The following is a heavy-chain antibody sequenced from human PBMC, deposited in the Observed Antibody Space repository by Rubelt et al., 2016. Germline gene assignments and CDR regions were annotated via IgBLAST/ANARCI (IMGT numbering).Heavy chain of an antibody. Sequence: QITLKESGPTRVKPTQTLTLPCTFSGFSLTSRPVGVGWIRQPPGQALEWLAVIYWDDDKRSSPSLKNRLTLTKDTSKNQVVLKRTNRDPVETGTYYGAESGSLNGNWDGGNFDYWGQGALVTVSS. D-gene: IGHD1-1*01. J-gene: IGHJ4*02. CDR2: IYWDDDK. CDR3: AESGSLNGNWDGGNFDY. V-gene: IGHV2-5*02. CDR1: GFSLTSRPVG.